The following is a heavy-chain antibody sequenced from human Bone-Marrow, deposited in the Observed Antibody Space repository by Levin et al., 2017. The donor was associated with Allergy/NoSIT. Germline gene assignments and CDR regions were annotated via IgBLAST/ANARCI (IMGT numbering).Heavy chain of an antibody. Sequence: KISCKASGGSLTGHTINWVRQAPGQGLDWMGRIIPIYGITKYSENFQGRVTITADRSTSTTYMELSGLRSDDTAVYYCTRGGLPSYYFNYWGQGTLVTVSS. CDR2: IIPIYGIT. V-gene: IGHV1-69*02. CDR3: TRGGLPSYYFNY. CDR1: GGSLTGHT. D-gene: IGHD2/OR15-2a*01. J-gene: IGHJ4*02.